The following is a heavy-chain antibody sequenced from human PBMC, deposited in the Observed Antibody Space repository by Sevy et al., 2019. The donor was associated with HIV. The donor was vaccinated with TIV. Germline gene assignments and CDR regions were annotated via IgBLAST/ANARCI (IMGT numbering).Heavy chain of an antibody. CDR1: GFTFSSNA. D-gene: IGHD5-12*01. J-gene: IGHJ6*02. CDR2: IWYDESNK. Sequence: GGSLRLSCTASGFTFSSNAMYWVRQAPGKGLERVAVIWYDESNKYHADSVKGRFTISRDNSKNTLYLQMNSLRAEDTAVYYCARGVATTYYYHYGMDVWGQGTTVTVSS. V-gene: IGHV3-33*01. CDR3: ARGVATTYYYHYGMDV.